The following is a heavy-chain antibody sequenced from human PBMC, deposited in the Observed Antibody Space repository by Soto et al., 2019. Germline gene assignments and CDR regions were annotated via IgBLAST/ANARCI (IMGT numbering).Heavy chain of an antibody. CDR3: ASSIN. CDR2: IWYDGSKK. J-gene: IGHJ4*02. V-gene: IGHV3-33*03. CDR1: GFPFSSYG. Sequence: LRLSCAASGFPFSSYGMHWVRQAPGKGLDWVGVIWYDGSKKDYAESVKGRFTISRDNSKNMLYLQMNSLRADDTAVYYCASSINWGQGTLVTVS.